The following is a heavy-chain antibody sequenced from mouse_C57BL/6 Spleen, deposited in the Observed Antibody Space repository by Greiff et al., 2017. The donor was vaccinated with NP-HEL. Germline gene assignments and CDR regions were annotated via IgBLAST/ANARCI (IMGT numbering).Heavy chain of an antibody. J-gene: IGHJ2*01. D-gene: IGHD1-1*01. CDR2: IYPGDGDT. CDR3: ARCDYGSHTGYSCDY. V-gene: IGHV1-82*01. Sequence: QVQLQQSGPELVKPGASVKISCKASGYAFSSSWMNWVKQRPGKGLEWIGRIYPGDGDTNYNGKFKGKATLTADKSSSTAYMQLSSLTSEDSAVYFCARCDYGSHTGYSCDYWGQGTTLTVSS. CDR1: GYAFSSSW.